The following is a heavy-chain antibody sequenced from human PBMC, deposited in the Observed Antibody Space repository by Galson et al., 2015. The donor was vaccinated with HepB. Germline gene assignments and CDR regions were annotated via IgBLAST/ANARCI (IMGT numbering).Heavy chain of an antibody. CDR1: GHTLTSFG. CDR2: ISASNGNT. J-gene: IGHJ3*02. Sequence: SVKVSCKASGHTLTSFGISWVRQAPGQGLEWMGWISASNGNTHYAQTFQGRVTLTTDTSTNSAYLELRSSVTAADTAVYYCARPLVLNGRFNPGVGPFHIWGHGTMVTVSA. CDR3: ARPLVLNGRFNPGVGPFHI. D-gene: IGHD2-8*01. V-gene: IGHV1-18*01.